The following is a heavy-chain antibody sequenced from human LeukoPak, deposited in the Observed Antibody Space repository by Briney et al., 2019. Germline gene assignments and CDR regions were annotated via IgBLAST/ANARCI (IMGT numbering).Heavy chain of an antibody. V-gene: IGHV3-30*02. J-gene: IGHJ4*02. D-gene: IGHD3-22*01. CDR3: AEAASAYDSSGYYYGGFDY. Sequence: GGSLRLSCAASGFSFSNYGMDWVRQAPGKGLEWVAFIRYDGSNKYYADSVKGRFTISRDNSKNTLYLQMNSLRAEDTAVYYCAEAASAYDSSGYYYGGFDYWGQGTLVTVSS. CDR1: GFSFSNYG. CDR2: IRYDGSNK.